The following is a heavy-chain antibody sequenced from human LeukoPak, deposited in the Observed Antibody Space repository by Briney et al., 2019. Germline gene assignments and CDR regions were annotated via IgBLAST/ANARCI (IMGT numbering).Heavy chain of an antibody. J-gene: IGHJ4*02. D-gene: IGHD2-8*01. V-gene: IGHV5-51*01. CDR3: ARRVDCTNGVCYRDDYFDY. CDR2: IYPGDSDT. CDR1: GYSFTSYW. Sequence: PGESLKISCKGSGYSFTSYWIGCVRQMPGKGLEWMGIIYPGDSDTRYSPSFQGQVTISADKSISTAYLQWSSLKASDTAMYYCARRVDCTNGVCYRDDYFDYWGQGTLVTVSS.